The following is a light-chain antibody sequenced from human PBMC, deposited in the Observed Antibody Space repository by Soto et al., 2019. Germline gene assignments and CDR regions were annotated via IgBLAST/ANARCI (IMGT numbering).Light chain of an antibody. CDR3: QQHGTSPFT. J-gene: IGKJ3*01. CDR1: QSITSSY. V-gene: IGKV3-20*01. Sequence: EIVLTQSPGSLSLSPGERATLSCRASQSITSSYLAWYQQKPGQAPRLLIYAASRRATGVPDRFSGSGSGTDFTLTISRLEPEDFAVYYCQQHGTSPFTFGPGTKVDIK. CDR2: AAS.